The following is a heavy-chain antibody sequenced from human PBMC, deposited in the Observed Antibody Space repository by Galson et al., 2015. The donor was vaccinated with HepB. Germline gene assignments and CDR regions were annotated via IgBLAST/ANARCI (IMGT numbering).Heavy chain of an antibody. J-gene: IGHJ4*02. CDR3: TRGYSHGYGGFDN. CDR1: GYTFSTYY. Sequence: SVKVSCKASGYTFSTYYIHWVRQAPGQGLEWMGIINSSGGGTTYAQKFQDRVTMTRDTSTSTVYIELSSLRSEDTAVYYCTRGYSHGYGGFDNWSQGTLVTVSS. V-gene: IGHV1-46*01. CDR2: INSSGGGT. D-gene: IGHD5-18*01.